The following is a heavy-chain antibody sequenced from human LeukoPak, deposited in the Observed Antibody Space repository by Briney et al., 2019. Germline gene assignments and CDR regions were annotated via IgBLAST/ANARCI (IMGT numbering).Heavy chain of an antibody. D-gene: IGHD6-13*01. J-gene: IGHJ4*02. V-gene: IGHV4-31*03. CDR1: GGSISSGGYY. CDR3: ARDLAAAGTFDY. CDR2: IYYSGST. Sequence: PSETLSLTCTVSGGSISSGGYYWSWIRQHPGKGLKWIGYIYYSGSTYYNPSLKSRVTISVDTSKNQFSLKLSSVTAADTAVYYCARDLAAAGTFDYWGQGTLVTVSS.